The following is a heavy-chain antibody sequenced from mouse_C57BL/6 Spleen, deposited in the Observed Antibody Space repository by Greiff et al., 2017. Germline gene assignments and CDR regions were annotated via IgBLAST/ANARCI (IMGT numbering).Heavy chain of an antibody. D-gene: IGHD1-3*01. CDR2: IDPETGGT. V-gene: IGHV1-15*01. Sequence: QVQLQQSGAELVRPGASVTLSCKASGYTFTDYEMHWVKQTPVHGLEWIGAIDPETGGTAYNQKFKGKAILTADKSSRTAYMELRSLTSEDSAVYYCTRGVDPAWFAYWGQGTLVTVSA. CDR3: TRGVDPAWFAY. J-gene: IGHJ3*01. CDR1: GYTFTDYE.